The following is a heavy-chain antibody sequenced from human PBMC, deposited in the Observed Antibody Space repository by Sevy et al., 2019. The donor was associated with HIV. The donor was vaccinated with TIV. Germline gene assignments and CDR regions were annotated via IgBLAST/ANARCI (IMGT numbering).Heavy chain of an antibody. CDR3: ASRDYGGNSGVFDY. J-gene: IGHJ4*02. CDR1: GFTVSSNY. CDR2: IYSGGST. V-gene: IGHV3-53*01. Sequence: GGSLRLSCAASGFTVSSNYTSWVRQAPGKGLEWVSVIYSGGSTYYADSVKGRFTISRDNSKNTLYLQMNSLRAEDTAVYYCASRDYGGNSGVFDYWGQGTLVTVSS. D-gene: IGHD4-17*01.